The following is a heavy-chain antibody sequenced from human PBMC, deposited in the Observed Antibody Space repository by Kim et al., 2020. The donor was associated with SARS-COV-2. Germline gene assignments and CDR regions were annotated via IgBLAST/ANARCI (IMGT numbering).Heavy chain of an antibody. CDR3: ARDTICGYYCPNDAFDI. Sequence: VKGRLTIPRDNAKNSLYLQMNSLRAEDTAVYYCARDTICGYYCPNDAFDIWGQGTMVTVSS. V-gene: IGHV3-11*06. D-gene: IGHD3-22*01. J-gene: IGHJ3*02.